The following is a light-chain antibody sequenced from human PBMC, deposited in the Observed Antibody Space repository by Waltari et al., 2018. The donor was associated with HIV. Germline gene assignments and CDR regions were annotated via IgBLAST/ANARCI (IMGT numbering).Light chain of an antibody. CDR3: QSYDSSLSSYV. CDR1: SSNILAGYD. Sequence: HSVLTHPPSVSAAPVPRVTISCTGSSSNILAGYDPHCSQPHPGTAPHLLIYVNTNPPSGVPHRFSGSKAGTSASLAITGLQAEDEADYYCQSYDSSLSSYVFGTGTKVTVL. J-gene: IGLJ1*01. CDR2: VNT. V-gene: IGLV1-40*01.